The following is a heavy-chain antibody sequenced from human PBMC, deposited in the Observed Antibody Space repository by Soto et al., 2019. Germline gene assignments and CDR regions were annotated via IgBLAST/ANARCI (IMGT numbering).Heavy chain of an antibody. D-gene: IGHD4-17*01. CDR1: GGSISSYY. V-gene: IGHV4-59*13. CDR2: IYYSGST. Sequence: QVQLQESGPGLVKPSETLSLTCTVSGGSISSYYWSWIRQPPGKGLEWIGYIYYSGSTNYNPSLKSRVTISVDTSKNQFSLKLSSVTAADTAVYYCARTMTTVTTFQYYYYYGMDVWGQGTTVTVSS. CDR3: ARTMTTVTTFQYYYYYGMDV. J-gene: IGHJ6*02.